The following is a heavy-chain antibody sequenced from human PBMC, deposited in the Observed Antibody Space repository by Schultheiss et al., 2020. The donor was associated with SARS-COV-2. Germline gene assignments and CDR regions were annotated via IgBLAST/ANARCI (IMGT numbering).Heavy chain of an antibody. CDR1: GFTFSSYD. D-gene: IGHD3-3*01. CDR3: TSALRFLEWLLFD. V-gene: IGHV3-15*01. CDR2: IKSKTDGGTT. Sequence: GGSLRLSCAASGFTFSSYDMHWVRQAPGKGLEWVGRIKSKTDGGTTDYAAPVKGRFTISRDDSKNTLYLQMNSLKTEDTAVYYCTSALRFLEWLLFDWGQGTLVTVSS. J-gene: IGHJ4*02.